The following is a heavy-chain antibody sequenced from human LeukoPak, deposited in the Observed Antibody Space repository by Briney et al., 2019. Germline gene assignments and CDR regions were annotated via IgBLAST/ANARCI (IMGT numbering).Heavy chain of an antibody. J-gene: IGHJ5*02. CDR1: GFSISSGHY. D-gene: IGHD4-23*01. CDR3: ARDNSVEDTAWWFDP. CDR2: IFHGGST. V-gene: IGHV4-38-2*02. Sequence: SGTLSLTCSVSGFSISSGHYWGWIRQPPGKGLEWIGSIFHGGSTYYNPSLKSRGSISVDKSKNQFSLKLSSVTAADTAVYYCARDNSVEDTAWWFDPWGQGTLVTVSS.